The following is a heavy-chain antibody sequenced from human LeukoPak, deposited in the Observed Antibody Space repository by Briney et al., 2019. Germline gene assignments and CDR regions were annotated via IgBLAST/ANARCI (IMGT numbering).Heavy chain of an antibody. J-gene: IGHJ4*02. D-gene: IGHD3-10*01. CDR2: ISSSGSTI. V-gene: IGHV3-11*01. CDR1: GFTFSDYY. Sequence: GSLRLSCAASGFTFSDYYMSWIRQAPGKGLEWVSYISSSGSTIYYADSVKGRFTISRDNSKNTLYLQMNSLRAEDTALYYCAKDIGGSGSYRGGFDYWGQGTLVTVSS. CDR3: AKDIGGSGSYRGGFDY.